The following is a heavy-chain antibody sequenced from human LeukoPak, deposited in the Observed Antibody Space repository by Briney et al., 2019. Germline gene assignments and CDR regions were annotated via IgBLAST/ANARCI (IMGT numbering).Heavy chain of an antibody. V-gene: IGHV3-53*05. CDR1: GVTVSSDY. CDR3: ARIWFDP. Sequence: PGGSLRLSCAASGVTVSSDYMSWVRQARVKGLEWGSVFYSGGSTYYAVSVKGRFTISRDKSKNTVYLQMNSPRFEDTAMYYCARIWFDPWGQGTLVTASS. J-gene: IGHJ5*02. CDR2: FYSGGST.